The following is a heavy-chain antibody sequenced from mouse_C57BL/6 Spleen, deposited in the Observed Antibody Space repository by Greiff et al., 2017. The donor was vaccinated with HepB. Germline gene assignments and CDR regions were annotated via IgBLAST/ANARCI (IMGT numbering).Heavy chain of an antibody. CDR3: AREGDSNYHYFDY. J-gene: IGHJ2*01. CDR1: GFTFSDYY. V-gene: IGHV5-16*01. CDR2: INYDGSST. D-gene: IGHD2-5*01. Sequence: EVMLVESEGGLVQPGSSMKLSCTASGFTFSDYYMAWVRQVPEKGLEWVANINYDGSSTYYLDSLKSRFIISRDNAKNILYLQMSSLKSEDTATYYCAREGDSNYHYFDYWGQGTTLTVSS.